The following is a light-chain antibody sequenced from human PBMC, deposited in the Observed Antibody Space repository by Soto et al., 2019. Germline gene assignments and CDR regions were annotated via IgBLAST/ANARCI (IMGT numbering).Light chain of an antibody. Sequence: EIVLMQSPGTLSLSPGERATLSCRASQSVSSTYLAWYQQKPGQAPRLLIYGASSRATGIPDRFSGSGSGTDFTLTISRLEPEDFAVYYCQQYDSSPWTFGQGTKVDI. V-gene: IGKV3-20*01. CDR3: QQYDSSPWT. CDR1: QSVSSTY. J-gene: IGKJ1*01. CDR2: GAS.